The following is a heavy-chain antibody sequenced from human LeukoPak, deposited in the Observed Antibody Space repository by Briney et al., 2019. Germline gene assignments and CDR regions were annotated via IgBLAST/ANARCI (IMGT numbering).Heavy chain of an antibody. Sequence: GGSLRLSCAAPGFTFSGYSMNWVRQAPGKGLEWVSSISSRTYIYSADSVKGRFTISRDNAKNSLYLEMNSLRAEDTAVYYCVRQCYNYDSNESCDYWGQGTLVTVS. CDR3: VRQCYNYDSNESCDY. J-gene: IGHJ4*02. CDR1: GFTFSGYS. D-gene: IGHD3-22*01. V-gene: IGHV3-21*01. CDR2: ISSRTYI.